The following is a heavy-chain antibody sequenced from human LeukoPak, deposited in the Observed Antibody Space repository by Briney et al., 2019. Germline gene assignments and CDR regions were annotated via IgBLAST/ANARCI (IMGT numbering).Heavy chain of an antibody. Sequence: SETLSLTCAVYGGSFSDCYWSWIRQPPGKGLEWIGEINHSGSTHDNPSLKSRVTMSVDSSKNQFSLNLRSVTAADTAVYYCARVVRFVVVVATDAFDIWGRGTRVTVSS. J-gene: IGHJ3*02. V-gene: IGHV4-34*01. D-gene: IGHD2-15*01. CDR1: GGSFSDCY. CDR3: ARVVRFVVVVATDAFDI. CDR2: INHSGST.